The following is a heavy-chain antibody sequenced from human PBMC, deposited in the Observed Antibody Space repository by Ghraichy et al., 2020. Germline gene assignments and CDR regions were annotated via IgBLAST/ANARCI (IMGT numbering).Heavy chain of an antibody. D-gene: IGHD3-22*01. CDR2: TYYRSKWYN. CDR3: ARDQEYYDSEVVGYFDY. V-gene: IGHV6-1*01. Sequence: SQTLSLTCAISGDSVSSNSAAWNWIRQSPSRGLEWLGRTYYRSKWYNDYAVSVKSRIIINPDTAKNQFSLQLNSVTPEDTAVYYCARDQEYYDSEVVGYFDYWGQGTLVTVSS. J-gene: IGHJ4*02. CDR1: GDSVSSNSAA.